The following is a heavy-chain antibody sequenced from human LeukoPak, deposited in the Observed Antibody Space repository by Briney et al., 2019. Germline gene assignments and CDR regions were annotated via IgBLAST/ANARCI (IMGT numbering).Heavy chain of an antibody. D-gene: IGHD3-10*01. V-gene: IGHV3-49*04. CDR2: IRSKAYGGTT. CDR3: TRDPDYGSGIS. Sequence: GGSLRLSCTASGFTFGDYAMSWVRQAPGKGLEWVGFIRSKAYGGTTEYAASVKGRFTISRDDSKSIAYLQMNSLKTEDTAVYYCTRDPDYGSGISWGQGTLVTVSS. CDR1: GFTFGDYA. J-gene: IGHJ5*02.